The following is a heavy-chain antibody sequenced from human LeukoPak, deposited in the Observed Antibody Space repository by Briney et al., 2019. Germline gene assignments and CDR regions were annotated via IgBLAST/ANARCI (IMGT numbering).Heavy chain of an antibody. D-gene: IGHD3-22*01. V-gene: IGHV3-33*01. Sequence: LSGGSLRLSCAASGFIFSNYGMHWVRQAPGKGLEWVAVIWYDGSNKYYADSVKGRFTISRDNSKNTLYLQMNSLRAEDTAVYYCARDHLGISMIVVVLDPWGLGTLVTVSS. CDR3: ARDHLGISMIVVVLDP. CDR1: GFIFSNYG. J-gene: IGHJ5*02. CDR2: IWYDGSNK.